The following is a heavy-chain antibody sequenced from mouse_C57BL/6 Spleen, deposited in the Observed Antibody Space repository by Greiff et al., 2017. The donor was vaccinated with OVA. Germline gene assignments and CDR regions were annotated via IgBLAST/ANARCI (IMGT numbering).Heavy chain of an antibody. V-gene: IGHV1-52*01. CDR2: IDPSDSET. J-gene: IGHJ2*01. CDR1: GYTFTSYW. Sequence: QVQLQQPGAELVRPGSSVKLSCKASGYTFTSYWMHWVKQRPIQGLEWIGNIDPSDSETHYNQKFKDKATLTVDKSSSTAYMQLSSLTSEDSAVYYCARGRDYDSLFDYWGQGTTLTVSS. D-gene: IGHD2-4*01. CDR3: ARGRDYDSLFDY.